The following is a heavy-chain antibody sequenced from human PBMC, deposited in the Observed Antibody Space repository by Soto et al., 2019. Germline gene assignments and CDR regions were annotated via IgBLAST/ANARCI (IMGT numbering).Heavy chain of an antibody. J-gene: IGHJ6*02. V-gene: IGHV3-21*01. D-gene: IGHD7-27*01. CDR3: ARDSFPGVYYYGMDV. Sequence: GGSLRLSCAASGFTFSSYSMNWVRQAPGKGLEWISSISSSSSYIYYADSVKGRFTISRDNAKNSLYLQMNSLRAEDTAVYYCARDSFPGVYYYGMDVWGQGTTVTVSS. CDR1: GFTFSSYS. CDR2: ISSSSSYI.